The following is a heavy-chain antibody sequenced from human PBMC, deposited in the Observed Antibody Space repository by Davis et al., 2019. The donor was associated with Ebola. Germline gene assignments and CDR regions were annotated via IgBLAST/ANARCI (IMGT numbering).Heavy chain of an antibody. CDR3: AKIAGGLAAAVGY. CDR2: ISYDGSNK. CDR1: GFTFSSYG. D-gene: IGHD6-13*01. Sequence: GESLKISCAASGFTFSSYGMHWVRQAPGKGLEWVAVISYDGSNKYYADSVKGRFTISRDNSKNTLYLQMNSLRAEDTAVYYCAKIAGGLAAAVGYWGQGTLVTVSS. J-gene: IGHJ4*02. V-gene: IGHV3-30*18.